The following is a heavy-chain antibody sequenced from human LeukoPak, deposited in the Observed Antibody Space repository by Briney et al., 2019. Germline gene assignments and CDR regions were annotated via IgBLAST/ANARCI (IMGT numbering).Heavy chain of an antibody. CDR1: GYIFTNYA. J-gene: IGHJ4*02. Sequence: GASVKVSCKASGYIFTNYAINWVRQAPGQGLEWMGWINTNTGNPTYAQGFTGRFVFSSDSSVSTAYLQITSLKADDSAIYFCASCNDSSGYFAYWGQGTLVTVSS. D-gene: IGHD3-22*01. CDR3: ASCNDSSGYFAY. CDR2: INTNTGNP. V-gene: IGHV7-4-1*02.